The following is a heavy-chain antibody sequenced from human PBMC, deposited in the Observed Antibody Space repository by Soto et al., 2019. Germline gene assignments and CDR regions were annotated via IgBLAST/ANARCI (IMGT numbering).Heavy chain of an antibody. CDR3: TTDYYFGSGSGDY. CDR1: GFTFIDAW. V-gene: IGHV3-15*01. J-gene: IGHJ4*02. Sequence: ESGGGLVKPGGSLKLSCPPSGFTFIDAWRTWVRQTPGKGLEWVGRIISRTDGGTADYAAPVKGRFTISRDDSKNMLYLQMNSLKTDDTGLYYCTTDYYFGSGSGDYWGQGALVTVSS. CDR2: IISRTDGGTA. D-gene: IGHD3-10*01.